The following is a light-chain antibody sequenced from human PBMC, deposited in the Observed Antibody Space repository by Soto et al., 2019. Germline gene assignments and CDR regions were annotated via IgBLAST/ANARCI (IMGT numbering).Light chain of an antibody. Sequence: DIVMTQSPDSLAVSLGGRATINCKSSQSVLYSSNNKNYLAWYQQKPRQPPKLLISWASTRESGVPDRFSGSGSGTDFTLTISSLQAEDVAVYYCQQYYSTPPVTFGGGTKVEIK. V-gene: IGKV4-1*01. CDR1: QSVLYSSNNKNY. CDR3: QQYYSTPPVT. J-gene: IGKJ4*01. CDR2: WAS.